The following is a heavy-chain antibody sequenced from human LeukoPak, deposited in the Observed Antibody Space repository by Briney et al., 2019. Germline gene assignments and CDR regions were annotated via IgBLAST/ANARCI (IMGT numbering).Heavy chain of an antibody. D-gene: IGHD3-10*01. CDR3: AKDRGYGSGSYYLFDY. Sequence: GGSLRLSCAASGFTFSSYGMHWVRQAPGKGLEWVAFIRYDGSNKYYADSVKGRFTISRDNSKNTLYLQMNSLRAEDTAVYYCAKDRGYGSGSYYLFDYWGQGTLVTVSS. CDR1: GFTFSSYG. J-gene: IGHJ4*02. CDR2: IRYDGSNK. V-gene: IGHV3-30*02.